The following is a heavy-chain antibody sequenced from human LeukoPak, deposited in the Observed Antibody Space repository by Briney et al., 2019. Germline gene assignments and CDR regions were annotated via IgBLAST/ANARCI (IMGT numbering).Heavy chain of an antibody. Sequence: GGSLRLSCAASGFTFSSYAMSWVRQAPGKGLEWVSAISGSGGSIYYADSVKGRFTISRGNSKNTLYLQMNSLRAEDTAVYYCAKGVPSTYYYDSSGYYLDYWGQGTLVTVSS. CDR1: GFTFSSYA. D-gene: IGHD3-22*01. V-gene: IGHV3-23*01. CDR3: AKGVPSTYYYDSSGYYLDY. J-gene: IGHJ4*02. CDR2: ISGSGGSI.